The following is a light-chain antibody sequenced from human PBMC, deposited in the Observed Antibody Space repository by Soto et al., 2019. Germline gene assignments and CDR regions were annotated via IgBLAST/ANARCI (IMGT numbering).Light chain of an antibody. V-gene: IGKV1-5*03. CDR1: QSIRNY. Sequence: DIQMTQSPATLSASVGDRVTITCRASQSIRNYLAWYQQKPGKAPQVLIYKAPNLETGVPSRLIGSGSGTEFALFISSLQPDDFATFYCQHYHNDSPWTFGQGTKVEVK. J-gene: IGKJ1*01. CDR2: KAP. CDR3: QHYHNDSPWT.